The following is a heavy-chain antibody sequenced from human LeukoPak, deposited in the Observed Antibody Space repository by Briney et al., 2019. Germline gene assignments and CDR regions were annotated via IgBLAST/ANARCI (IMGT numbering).Heavy chain of an antibody. CDR1: GFTFSSHG. V-gene: IGHV3-30*02. CDR2: IRSDGSSN. D-gene: IGHD4-11*01. J-gene: IGHJ4*02. Sequence: GGSLRLSCAASGFTFSSHGMHWVRQAPGKGLEWVTFIRSDGSSNYYGDSVKGRFTLSRDNFKNTLSLRMNSLRAEDTAVYYCVRNGGHDYIYFDYWGQGTLVTVSS. CDR3: VRNGGHDYIYFDY.